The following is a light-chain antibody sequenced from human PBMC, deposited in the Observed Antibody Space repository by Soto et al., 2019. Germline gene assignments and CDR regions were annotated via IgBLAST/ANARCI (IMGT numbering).Light chain of an antibody. CDR2: TNN. Sequence: QSVLTQRPSASGTPGQRVTISCSGSSSNIGRYTVNWYQQLPGTAPTLLISTNNQRPSGVPDRFSGSKSGTSASLAISGLQSEDEADYYCAAWDASLNGRVFGTGTKFTVL. CDR3: AAWDASLNGRV. V-gene: IGLV1-44*01. J-gene: IGLJ1*01. CDR1: SSNIGRYT.